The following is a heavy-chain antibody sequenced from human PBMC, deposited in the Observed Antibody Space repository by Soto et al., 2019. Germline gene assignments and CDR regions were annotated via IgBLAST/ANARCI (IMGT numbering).Heavy chain of an antibody. V-gene: IGHV4-59*01. CDR2: IYYSGST. Sequence: SETLSLTCTVSGGSISSYYWSWIRQPPGKGLEWIGYIYYSGSTNYNPSLKSRVTISVDTSKNQFSLKLSSVTAADTAVYYCARSSSAGYIAARRFYYYGMDVWDQGTTVTVSS. CDR3: ARSSSAGYIAARRFYYYGMDV. J-gene: IGHJ6*02. CDR1: GGSISSYY. D-gene: IGHD6-6*01.